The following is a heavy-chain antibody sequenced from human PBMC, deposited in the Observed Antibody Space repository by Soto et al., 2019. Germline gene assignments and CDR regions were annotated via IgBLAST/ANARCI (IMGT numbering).Heavy chain of an antibody. CDR2: MNPNSGNT. D-gene: IGHD3-10*01. CDR3: ARGQIGFGELNY. J-gene: IGHJ4*02. CDR1: GYTFTSYD. V-gene: IGHV1-8*01. Sequence: ASVKVSCKASGYTFTSYDINWVRQATGQGLEWMGWMNPNSGNTGYAQKFQGRVTMTRNTSISTAYMELSSLRSEDTAVYYCARGQIGFGELNYWGQGTLVTVYS.